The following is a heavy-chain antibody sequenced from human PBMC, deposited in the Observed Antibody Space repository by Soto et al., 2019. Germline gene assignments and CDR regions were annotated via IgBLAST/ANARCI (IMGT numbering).Heavy chain of an antibody. CDR3: ARGAGAARQNPGGMDV. CDR1: GYTFTGYY. J-gene: IGHJ6*02. D-gene: IGHD6-6*01. Sequence: GASVKVSCKASGYTFTGYYMHWVRQAPGQGLEWMGWINPNSGGTNYAQKFQGRVTMTGDTSISTAYMELSRLRSGDTAVYYCARGAGAARQNPGGMDVWGQGTTVTVSS. V-gene: IGHV1-2*02. CDR2: INPNSGGT.